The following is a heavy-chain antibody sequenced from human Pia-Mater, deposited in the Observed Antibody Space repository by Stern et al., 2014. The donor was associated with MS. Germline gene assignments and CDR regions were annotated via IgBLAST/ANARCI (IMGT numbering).Heavy chain of an antibody. CDR1: GGSISSAEYY. Sequence: QVQLQESGPGLVKPSQTLSLTCAVTGGSISSAEYYWSWIRQSPGKGLEGIGYIHCSGTTYYNPSLKSRVNISVDTSKNQFSLKLRSVTAADTAVYYCSRDADGYSLVFGYWGRGTLVTVSS. J-gene: IGHJ4*02. D-gene: IGHD5-24*01. CDR3: SRDADGYSLVFGY. CDR2: IHCSGTT. V-gene: IGHV4-30-4*01.